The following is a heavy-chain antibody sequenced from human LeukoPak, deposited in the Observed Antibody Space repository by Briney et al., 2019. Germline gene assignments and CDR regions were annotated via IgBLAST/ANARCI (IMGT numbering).Heavy chain of an antibody. CDR2: IYYSGAT. V-gene: IGHV4-59*12. J-gene: IGHJ4*02. CDR3: ARFSSSTWAFDF. Sequence: ASETLSLTCTDSGGSISGYYWSWIRQPPGRRLEYIAYIYYSGATNYNPSLEGRVTISVDTSKNQFSLKLSSVTAADTAVYYCARFSSSTWAFDFWGQGILVTVSS. CDR1: GGSISGYY. D-gene: IGHD6-13*01.